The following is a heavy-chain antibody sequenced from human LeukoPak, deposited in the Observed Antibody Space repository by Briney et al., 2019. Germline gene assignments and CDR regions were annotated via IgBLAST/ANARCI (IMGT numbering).Heavy chain of an antibody. CDR3: ASNGYSSGWHAFDI. CDR2: ISGSGGST. D-gene: IGHD6-19*01. V-gene: IGHV3-23*01. CDR1: GFTFSSYA. Sequence: PGGSLRLSCAASGFTFSSYAMSWVRQAPGKGLEWVSAISGSGGSTYYADSVKGRFTISRDNSKNTLYLQMNSLRAEDTAVYYCASNGYSSGWHAFDIWGQGTMVTVSP. J-gene: IGHJ3*02.